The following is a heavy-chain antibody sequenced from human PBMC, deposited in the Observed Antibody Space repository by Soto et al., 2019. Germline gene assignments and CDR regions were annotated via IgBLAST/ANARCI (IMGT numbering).Heavy chain of an antibody. CDR3: ARVHQPRYFFFQADYGIRDSVPVSEFLLNRSSDL. V-gene: IGHV1-2*02. J-gene: IGHJ2*01. CDR2: INPNSGGT. Sequence: GLEWMGWINPNSGGTNYAQKFQGRVTMTRDTSISTAYMELSRLRSDDTAVYYCARVHQPRYFFFQADYGIRDSVPVSEFLLNRSSDL. D-gene: IGHD3-16*01.